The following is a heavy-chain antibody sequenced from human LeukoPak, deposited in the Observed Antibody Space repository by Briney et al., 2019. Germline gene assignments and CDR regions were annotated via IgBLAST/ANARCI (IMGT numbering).Heavy chain of an antibody. V-gene: IGHV2-5*01. CDR2: IYWNDDK. Sequence: SGPTLVNPTQTLTLTCTFSGFSLSNSGVGVGWIRQPPGKALEWLALIYWNDDKRYSPSLKSRLTITKDTSKNQVVLTMTNMDPVDTATYYCAHSYDYVWGSYRYTEYFDYWGQGTLVTVSS. CDR1: GFSLSNSGVG. CDR3: AHSYDYVWGSYRYTEYFDY. D-gene: IGHD3-16*02. J-gene: IGHJ4*02.